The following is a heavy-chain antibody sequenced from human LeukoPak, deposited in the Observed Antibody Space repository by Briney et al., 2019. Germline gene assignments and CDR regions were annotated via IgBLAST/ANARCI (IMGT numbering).Heavy chain of an antibody. CDR2: IYYSGNT. V-gene: IGHV4-59*12. J-gene: IGHJ4*02. CDR3: ARDRLLWFGELDY. D-gene: IGHD3-10*01. Sequence: SETLSLTCTVSGGSISSYYWSWIRQPPGKGLEWIGSIYYSGNTYSNPSLKSRVTISVDTSKNQVSLKLTSVTAADTAVYYCARDRLLWFGELDYWGQGTLVIVSS. CDR1: GGSISSYY.